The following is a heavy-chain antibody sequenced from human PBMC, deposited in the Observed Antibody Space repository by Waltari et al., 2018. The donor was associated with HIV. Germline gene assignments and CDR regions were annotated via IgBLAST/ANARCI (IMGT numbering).Heavy chain of an antibody. V-gene: IGHV4-59*01. D-gene: IGHD4-17*01. CDR2: IYYSGTT. CDR3: ARRKGYGDYGGGFYFDY. Sequence: QVQLQESGPGLVKPSEPLSLTCNVSGGSISSYYWSWIWQPPGKGLEWIGYIYYSGTTNYKPSLKSRVTISLDTSKNQFSLKLSSVTAADTAVYYCARRKGYGDYGGGFYFDYWGQGTLVTVSS. CDR1: GGSISSYY. J-gene: IGHJ4*02.